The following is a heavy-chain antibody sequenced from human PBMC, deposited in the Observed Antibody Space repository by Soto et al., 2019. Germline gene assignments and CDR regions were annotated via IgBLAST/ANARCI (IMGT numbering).Heavy chain of an antibody. CDR2: IYYSGSI. D-gene: IGHD6-19*01. Sequence: SETLSLTCTVSGGSISSYSWSWIRQPPGKGLEWIGYIYYSGSINYNPSLKSRVTISVDTSKNQFSLKLSSVTAADTAVYYCARAKWLANYYYYVMDVWGQGTTVTVSS. V-gene: IGHV4-59*12. J-gene: IGHJ6*02. CDR1: GGSISSYS. CDR3: ARAKWLANYYYYVMDV.